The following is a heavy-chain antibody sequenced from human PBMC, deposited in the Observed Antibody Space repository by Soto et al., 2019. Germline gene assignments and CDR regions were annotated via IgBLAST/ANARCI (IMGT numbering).Heavy chain of an antibody. Sequence: ASVKVSCKASGHTFTGHHMHWVRQAPGQGLEWMGLIDLDIGDTKYAQKFQGRVTSTSDTSITTAYMELRGLRSDDTAVYYCAIEPTGTAGFDYWGQGPMVTVSA. V-gene: IGHV1-2*02. CDR2: IDLDIGDT. CDR3: AIEPTGTAGFDY. D-gene: IGHD2-21*02. J-gene: IGHJ4*02. CDR1: GHTFTGHH.